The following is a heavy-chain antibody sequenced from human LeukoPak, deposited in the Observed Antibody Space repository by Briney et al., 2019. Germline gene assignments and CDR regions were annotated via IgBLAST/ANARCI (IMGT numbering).Heavy chain of an antibody. D-gene: IGHD4-11*01. CDR3: AKSPSQTTVTTVYRY. J-gene: IGHJ4*02. Sequence: GRSLRLSCAASGFTFSSYGMHWVRQAPGKGLEWVAVISYDGSNKYYADSVKGRFTISRGNSKNTLYLQMNSLRAEDTAVYYCAKSPSQTTVTTVYRYWGQGTLVTVSS. CDR1: GFTFSSYG. V-gene: IGHV3-30*18. CDR2: ISYDGSNK.